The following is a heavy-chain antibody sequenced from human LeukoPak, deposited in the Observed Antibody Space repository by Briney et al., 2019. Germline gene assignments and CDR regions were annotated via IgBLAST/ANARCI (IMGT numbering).Heavy chain of an antibody. CDR3: VKDDAYYGSGSYYNRFDY. D-gene: IGHD3-10*01. J-gene: IGHJ4*02. Sequence: PGGSLRLSCSASGFTFSSYAMHWVRRAPGKGLEYVSAISSNGGSTYYADSVKGRFTISRDNSKNTLYLQMSSLRAEDTAVYYCVKDDAYYGSGSYYNRFDYWGQGTLVTVSS. V-gene: IGHV3-64D*09. CDR1: GFTFSSYA. CDR2: ISSNGGST.